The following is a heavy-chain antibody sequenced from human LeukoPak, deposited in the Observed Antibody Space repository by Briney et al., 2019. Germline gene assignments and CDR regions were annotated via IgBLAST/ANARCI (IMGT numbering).Heavy chain of an antibody. CDR1: GGSISSYY. Sequence: SETLSLTCTVSGGSISSYYWSWIRQPPGKGLEWIGYIYYSGSTNYNPSLKSRVTISVDTSKNQFSLKLSSVTAADTAVYYCARDQVVGAYYYGMDVWGQGTTVTVSS. V-gene: IGHV4-59*01. J-gene: IGHJ6*02. CDR2: IYYSGST. CDR3: ARDQVVGAYYYGMDV. D-gene: IGHD2-15*01.